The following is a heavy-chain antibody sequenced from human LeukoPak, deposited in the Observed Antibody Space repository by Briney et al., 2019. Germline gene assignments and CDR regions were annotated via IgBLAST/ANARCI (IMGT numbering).Heavy chain of an antibody. Sequence: SQTLSLTCTVSGGSISSGDYYWSWIRQSPGKGLEWIGYIYYSGSTYYNPSLKSRVTISVDTSKNQFSLKLGSVTAADTAVYYCAVMIDYYDSSAYAYWGQGTLVTVSS. J-gene: IGHJ4*02. V-gene: IGHV4-30-4*01. D-gene: IGHD3-22*01. CDR2: IYYSGST. CDR1: GGSISSGDYY. CDR3: AVMIDYYDSSAYAY.